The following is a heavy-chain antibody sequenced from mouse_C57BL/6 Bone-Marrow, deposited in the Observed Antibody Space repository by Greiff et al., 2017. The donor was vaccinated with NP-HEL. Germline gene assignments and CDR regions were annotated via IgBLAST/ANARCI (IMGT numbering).Heavy chain of an antibody. CDR2: IYPSDSEN. CDR1: GYTFTSYW. J-gene: IGHJ1*03. D-gene: IGHD1-3*01. CDR3: ARKSNYRYFDV. V-gene: IGHV1-61*01. Sequence: QVQLQQPGAELVRPGSSVKLSCKASGYTFTSYWMDWVKQRPGQGLEWIGNIYPSDSENHYNQKFKDKATLTVDKSSSTAYMQLSSLTSEDSAVYYCARKSNYRYFDVWGTGTTVTVSS.